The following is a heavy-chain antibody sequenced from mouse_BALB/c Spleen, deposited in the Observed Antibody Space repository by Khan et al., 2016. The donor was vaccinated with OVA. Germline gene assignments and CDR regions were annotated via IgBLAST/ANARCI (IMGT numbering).Heavy chain of an antibody. V-gene: IGHV1S29*02. J-gene: IGHJ3*01. Sequence: VQLKESGPELVKPGASVKISCKASGYTFTDYNMDWVKQSQGESLEWIGYIFPNTGDAGYNQKFKTKATLPVDVSSSTAYMELRSLTSEESAVYFCARSGYGSFGYWGQGTLVTVSA. CDR2: IFPNTGDA. D-gene: IGHD1-1*02. CDR3: ARSGYGSFGY. CDR1: GYTFTDYN.